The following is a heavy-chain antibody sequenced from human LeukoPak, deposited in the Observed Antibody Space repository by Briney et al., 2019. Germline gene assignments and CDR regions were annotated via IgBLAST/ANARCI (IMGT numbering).Heavy chain of an antibody. D-gene: IGHD3-9*01. CDR3: AKPPAGDYDILTGYYPN. V-gene: IGHV3-23*01. CDR2: IHGSGRCT. Sequence: GGSLRLSCAPSGFTFSSYAMSWLRQAPGKELDWVSAIHGSGRCTSYAASVKGPFTISKDKSKNTLYLQRNSLRGEDTAVYNCAKPPAGDYDILTGYYPNWGQGTLVTVSS. CDR1: GFTFSSYA. J-gene: IGHJ4*02.